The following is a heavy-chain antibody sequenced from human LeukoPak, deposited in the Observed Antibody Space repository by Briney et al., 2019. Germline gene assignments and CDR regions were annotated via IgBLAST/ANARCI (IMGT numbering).Heavy chain of an antibody. D-gene: IGHD6-19*01. V-gene: IGHV1-18*04. CDR3: ARHSGSGWQALGY. Sequence: GASVKVSCKASGYTFSHSGISWVRQAPGLGLEWMGWTSYNGNTNYAQKFQDRVTMTTDTSTTTAYMELRSLESDDTAVYYCARHSGSGWQALGYWGQGTLVTVSS. CDR1: GYTFSHSG. J-gene: IGHJ4*02. CDR2: TSYNGNT.